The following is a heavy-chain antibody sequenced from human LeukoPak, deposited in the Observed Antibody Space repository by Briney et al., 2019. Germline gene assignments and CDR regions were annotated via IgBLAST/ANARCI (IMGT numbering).Heavy chain of an antibody. V-gene: IGHV3-23*01. CDR2: ISGSGGST. J-gene: IGHJ4*02. D-gene: IGHD3-10*01. CDR1: GFTFSSYG. Sequence: GGTLRLSCAASGFTFSSYGMSWVRQAPGKGLEWVSAISGSGGSTYYADSVKGRFTISRDNSKNTLYLQMNSLRAEDTAVYYCAKDRTYYYGSGSYHDYWGQGTLVTVSS. CDR3: AKDRTYYYGSGSYHDY.